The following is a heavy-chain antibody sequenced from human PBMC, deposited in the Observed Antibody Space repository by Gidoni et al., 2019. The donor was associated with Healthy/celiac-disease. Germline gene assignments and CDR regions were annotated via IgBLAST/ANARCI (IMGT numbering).Heavy chain of an antibody. Sequence: AQLLQSGAVVTKPAESLKISCRGSGYSITSYWSGWVRQMPGKGLEWMGILYPGDSDTRYSPSFQGQVTISADKSISTAYLQWSSLKASDTAMYYCARRGQVAAAGKAGNWFDPWGQGTLVTVSS. CDR1: GYSITSYW. V-gene: IGHV5-51*01. D-gene: IGHD6-13*01. J-gene: IGHJ5*02. CDR2: LYPGDSDT. CDR3: ARRGQVAAAGKAGNWFDP.